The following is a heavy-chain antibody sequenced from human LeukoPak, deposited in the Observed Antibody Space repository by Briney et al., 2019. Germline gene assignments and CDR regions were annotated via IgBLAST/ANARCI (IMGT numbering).Heavy chain of an antibody. J-gene: IGHJ4*02. CDR3: AKATLRDKFIGSSSFDY. Sequence: GGSLRLSCAASGFTFSSYAMHWVRQAPGKGLEWVALMSYGGSNTYYTDSVKGRFTISRDNSKNTLYLQMNSLRTEDTAVYYCAKATLRDKFIGSSSFDYWGQGTLVTVSS. CDR2: MSYGGSNT. D-gene: IGHD1-26*01. CDR1: GFTFSSYA. V-gene: IGHV3-30-3*01.